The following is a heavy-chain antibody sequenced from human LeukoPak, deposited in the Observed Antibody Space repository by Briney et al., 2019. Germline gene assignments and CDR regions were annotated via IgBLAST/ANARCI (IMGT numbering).Heavy chain of an antibody. CDR3: ARVRPNHWETDFDY. CDR1: GGSISSYY. CDR2: IYYSGST. J-gene: IGHJ4*02. V-gene: IGHV4-59*01. Sequence: SETLSLTCTVSGGSISSYYCSWVRQPPGKGLEWIGYIYYSGSTNYNPSLKSRVTISVDTSKNQFSLKLSSVTAADTAVYYCARVRPNHWETDFDYWGQGTLVTVSS. D-gene: IGHD1-26*01.